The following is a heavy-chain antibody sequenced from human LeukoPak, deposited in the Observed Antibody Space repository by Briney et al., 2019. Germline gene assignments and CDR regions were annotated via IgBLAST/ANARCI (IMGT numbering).Heavy chain of an antibody. V-gene: IGHV3-23*01. CDR3: ARVGSGFNDY. D-gene: IGHD6-19*01. J-gene: IGHJ4*02. CDR2: ISGSGGST. CDR1: GFTFSSYA. Sequence: GGSLRLSCAASGFTFSSYAMSWVRQAPGKGLEWVSAISGSGGSTYYADSVKGRFTISRDNAKNSLYLQMNSLRAEDTAVYYCARVGSGFNDYWGQGTLVTVSS.